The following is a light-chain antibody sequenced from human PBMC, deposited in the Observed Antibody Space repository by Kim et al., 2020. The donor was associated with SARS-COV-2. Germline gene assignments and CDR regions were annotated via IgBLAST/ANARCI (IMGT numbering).Light chain of an antibody. CDR3: HVWDTSSDHGV. CDR2: NDN. J-gene: IGLJ1*01. CDR1: RVGGKN. Sequence: SYELTQPPSVSVAPGRTATITCGGNRVGGKNVHWYQQKPGQTPVVIIYNDNDRPSGIPERFSGSNSGDTATLNISRVEAGDEADYYCHVWDTSSDHGVFG. V-gene: IGLV3-21*04.